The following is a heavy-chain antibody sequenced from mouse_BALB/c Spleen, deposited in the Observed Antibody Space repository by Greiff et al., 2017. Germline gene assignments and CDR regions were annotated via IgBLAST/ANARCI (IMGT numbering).Heavy chain of an antibody. CDR3: ARVGGYYSWFAY. CDR1: GYSFTGYY. D-gene: IGHD2-3*01. Sequence: VQLQQSGPELVKPGASVKISCKASGYSFTGYYMHWVKQSHVKSLEWIGRINPYNGATSYNQNFKDKASLTVDKSSSTAYMELHSLTSEDSAVYYCARVGGYYSWFAYWGQGTLVTVSA. V-gene: IGHV1-31*01. CDR2: INPYNGAT. J-gene: IGHJ3*01.